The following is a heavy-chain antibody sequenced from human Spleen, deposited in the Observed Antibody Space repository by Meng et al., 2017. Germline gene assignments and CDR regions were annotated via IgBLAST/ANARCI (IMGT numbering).Heavy chain of an antibody. CDR1: GYTFTGYY. CDR2: INPNSGGT. D-gene: IGHD6-19*01. V-gene: IGHV1-2*02. CDR3: ARDYFRSGIAVAGKTNWFDP. J-gene: IGHJ5*02. Sequence: ASVKASCKASGYTFTGYYMHWVRQAPGQGLEWMGWINPNSGGTNYAQKFQGRVTMTRDTSISTAYMELSRLRSDDTAVYYCARDYFRSGIAVAGKTNWFDPWGQGTLVTVSS.